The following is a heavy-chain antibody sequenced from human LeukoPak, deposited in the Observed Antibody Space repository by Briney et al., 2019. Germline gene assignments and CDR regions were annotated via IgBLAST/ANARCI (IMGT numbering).Heavy chain of an antibody. D-gene: IGHD3-22*01. J-gene: IGHJ4*02. CDR3: ARSEYYYDSSGYGY. Sequence: QSGGSLRLSCAASGFTFSSYWMSWVRQAPGKGLERVANIKQDGSEKYYVDSVKGRFTISRDNAKNSLYLQMNSLRAEDTAVYYCARSEYYYDSSGYGYWGQGTLVTVSS. CDR2: IKQDGSEK. CDR1: GFTFSSYW. V-gene: IGHV3-7*01.